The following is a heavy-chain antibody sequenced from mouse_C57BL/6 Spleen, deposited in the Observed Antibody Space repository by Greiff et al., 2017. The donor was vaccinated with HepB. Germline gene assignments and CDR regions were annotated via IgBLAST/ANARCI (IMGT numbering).Heavy chain of an antibody. Sequence: ESGPGLVKPSQSLSLTCSVTGYSITSGYYWNWIRQFPGNKLEWMGYISYDGSNNYNPSLKNRISITRDTSKNQFFLTLNSVTTEDTATYYCARDEGLRRRYYFDYWGQGTTLTVSS. V-gene: IGHV3-6*01. J-gene: IGHJ2*01. CDR3: ARDEGLRRRYYFDY. CDR1: GYSITSGYY. D-gene: IGHD2-4*01. CDR2: ISYDGSN.